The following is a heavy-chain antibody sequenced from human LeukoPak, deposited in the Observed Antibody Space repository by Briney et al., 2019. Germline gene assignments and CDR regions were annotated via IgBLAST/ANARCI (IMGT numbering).Heavy chain of an antibody. V-gene: IGHV4-38-2*02. CDR1: GYSISSGYY. D-gene: IGHD1-26*01. CDR3: ARGDRKWELLLNDAFDI. CDR2: IYHSGST. J-gene: IGHJ3*02. Sequence: PSETLSLTCTVSGYSISSGYYWGWIRQPPGKGLEWIGSIYHSGSTDYNPSLKSRVTISVDTSKNQFSLKLRSVTAADTAVYYCARGDRKWELLLNDAFDIWGQGTMVTVSS.